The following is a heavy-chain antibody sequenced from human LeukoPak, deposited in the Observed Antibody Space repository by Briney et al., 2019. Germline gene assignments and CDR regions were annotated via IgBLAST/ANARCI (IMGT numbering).Heavy chain of an antibody. Sequence: GGSLRLSCAASGFTFSSYGMYWVRQAPGKGPEWVALIWYDGSKKYYADSVKGRFTVSKDNSKNTLYLQMNSLRAEDTAVYYCARVLDRGGYSLSVLRYWGQGTLVTVSS. CDR3: ARVLDRGGYSLSVLRY. J-gene: IGHJ4*02. CDR2: IWYDGSKK. D-gene: IGHD3-22*01. V-gene: IGHV3-33*01. CDR1: GFTFSSYG.